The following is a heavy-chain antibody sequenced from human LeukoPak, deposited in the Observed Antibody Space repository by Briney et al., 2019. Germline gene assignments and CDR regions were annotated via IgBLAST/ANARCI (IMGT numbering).Heavy chain of an antibody. Sequence: SETLSLTCAVYGGSFSGYYWSWIRQPPGKGLEWIGEINHSGSTNYNPSLKSRVTISVDTSKNQFSLKLSSVTAADTAVYYCAGAYYDILTGFEGGYYFDYWGQGTLVTVSS. CDR1: GGSFSGYY. J-gene: IGHJ4*02. V-gene: IGHV4-34*01. D-gene: IGHD3-9*01. CDR3: AGAYYDILTGFEGGYYFDY. CDR2: INHSGST.